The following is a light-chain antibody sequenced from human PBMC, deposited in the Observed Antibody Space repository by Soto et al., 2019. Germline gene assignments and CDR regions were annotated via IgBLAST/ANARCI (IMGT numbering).Light chain of an antibody. CDR1: NSDVGAFNY. CDR3: SSYTTSSTRF. V-gene: IGLV2-14*03. Sequence: QSVLTQPASVSGSPGQSIAITCTGTNSDVGAFNYVSWYQQHPDKAPKLMIYEVSNRPSGVSNRFSGSKSVNTATVTISGLQTEDEADYYCSSYTTSSTRFFGTGTKVTVL. CDR2: EVS. J-gene: IGLJ1*01.